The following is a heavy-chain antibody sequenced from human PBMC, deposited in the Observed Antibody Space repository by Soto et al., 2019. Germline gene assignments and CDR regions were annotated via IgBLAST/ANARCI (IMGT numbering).Heavy chain of an antibody. J-gene: IGHJ6*02. Sequence: QSGGSLRLSCAASGFTFSSYGMHWVRQAPGKGLEWVAVISYDGSNKYYADSVKGRFTISRDNSKNTLYLQMNSLRAEDTAVYYCAKNSNYGVDYYYGMDVWGQGTTVTVSS. D-gene: IGHD4-4*01. CDR2: ISYDGSNK. CDR1: GFTFSSYG. CDR3: AKNSNYGVDYYYGMDV. V-gene: IGHV3-30*18.